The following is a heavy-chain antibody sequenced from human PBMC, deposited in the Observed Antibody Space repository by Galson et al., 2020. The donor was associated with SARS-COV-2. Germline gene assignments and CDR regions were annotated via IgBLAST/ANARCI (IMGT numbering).Heavy chain of an antibody. CDR2: TYYRSKWYN. CDR1: GDSVSSNSAA. J-gene: IGHJ5*02. CDR3: ARGIGWLQRRRYNWFDP. Sequence: SQTLSLTCAISGDSVSSNSAAWNWIRQSPSRGLEWLGRTYYRSKWYNDYAVSVKSRITINPDTSKNQFSLQLNSVTPEDTAVYYCARGIGWLQRRRYNWFDPWGQGTLVTVSS. D-gene: IGHD5-12*01. V-gene: IGHV6-1*01.